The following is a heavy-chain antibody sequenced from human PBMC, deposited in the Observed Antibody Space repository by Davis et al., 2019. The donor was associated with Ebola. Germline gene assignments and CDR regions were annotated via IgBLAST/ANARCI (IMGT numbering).Heavy chain of an antibody. D-gene: IGHD3-10*01. V-gene: IGHV5-51*01. CDR2: IYPGDSDT. CDR3: ARRKGLLLWFGESPGAFDI. CDR1: GYSFTSYW. Sequence: KVSCKSSGYSFTSYWIGWVRQMPGKGLEWMGIIYPGDSDTRYSPSFQGQVTISADKSISTAYLQWSSLKASDTAMYYCARRKGLLLWFGESPGAFDIWGQGTMVTVSS. J-gene: IGHJ3*02.